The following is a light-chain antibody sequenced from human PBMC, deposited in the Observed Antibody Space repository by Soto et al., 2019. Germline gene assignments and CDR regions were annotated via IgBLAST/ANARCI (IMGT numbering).Light chain of an antibody. J-gene: IGKJ1*01. V-gene: IGKV3-11*01. Sequence: DIVLTQSPATLSLSPGERAPLSCRASKSVGSYLAWYQQKRGQAPRLLIYDASNRATGIPARFSGSGSGTDFTLTISSLEPEDYAVYYCQQRSNWPRSFGEGNKVEIK. CDR2: DAS. CDR3: QQRSNWPRS. CDR1: KSVGSY.